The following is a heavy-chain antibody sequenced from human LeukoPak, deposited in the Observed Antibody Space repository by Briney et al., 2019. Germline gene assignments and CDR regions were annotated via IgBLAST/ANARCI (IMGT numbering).Heavy chain of an antibody. J-gene: IGHJ3*02. CDR3: ARDPDMTASDAFDI. D-gene: IGHD3-9*01. CDR1: GGTFSSYA. V-gene: IGHV1-69*13. CDR2: IIPIFGTA. Sequence: GASVKVSCKASGGTFSSYAISWVRQAPGQGLEWMGGIIPIFGTANYAQKFQGRVTITADESTSTAYMELGSLRSEDTAVYYCARDPDMTASDAFDIWGQGTMVTVSS.